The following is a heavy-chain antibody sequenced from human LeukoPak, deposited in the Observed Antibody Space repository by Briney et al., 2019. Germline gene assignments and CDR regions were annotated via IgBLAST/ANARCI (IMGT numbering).Heavy chain of an antibody. Sequence: PSETLSLTCTVSGGSISSGGYYWSWIRQPPGKGLEWIGYIYHSGSTYYNPSLKSRVTISVDRSKNQFSLKLSSVTAADTAVYYCARVERGYYDSSGYRYYFDYWGQGTLVTVSS. CDR1: GGSISSGGYY. J-gene: IGHJ4*02. D-gene: IGHD3-22*01. CDR3: ARVERGYYDSSGYRYYFDY. V-gene: IGHV4-30-2*01. CDR2: IYHSGST.